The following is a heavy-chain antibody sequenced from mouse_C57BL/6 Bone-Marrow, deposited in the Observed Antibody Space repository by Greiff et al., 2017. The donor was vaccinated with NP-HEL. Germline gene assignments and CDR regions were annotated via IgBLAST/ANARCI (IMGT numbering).Heavy chain of an antibody. Sequence: QVQLQQPGAELVKPGASVKLSCKASGYTFTSYWMHWVKQRPGQGLEWIGMIHPNSGSTNYNEKFKSKATLTVDKSSSTAYMQLSSLTSEDSAVYYCARRTPDGYKGYWGQSTTLTVSS. V-gene: IGHV1-64*01. D-gene: IGHD2-3*01. CDR3: ARRTPDGYKGY. CDR2: IHPNSGST. CDR1: GYTFTSYW. J-gene: IGHJ2*01.